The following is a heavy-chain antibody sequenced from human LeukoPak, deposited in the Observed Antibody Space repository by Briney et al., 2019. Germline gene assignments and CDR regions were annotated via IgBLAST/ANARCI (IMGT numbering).Heavy chain of an antibody. CDR2: ISAYNGNT. J-gene: IGHJ5*02. CDR3: ARGFADLDYYDSSGSTTWFDP. Sequence: ASVKVSCKASGYTFTSYGISWVRQAPGQGLEWMGWISAYNGNTNYAQKLQGRVTMTTDTSTSTAYMELRSLRSDDTAVYYCARGFADLDYYDSSGSTTWFDPWGQGTLVTVSS. V-gene: IGHV1-18*01. CDR1: GYTFTSYG. D-gene: IGHD3-22*01.